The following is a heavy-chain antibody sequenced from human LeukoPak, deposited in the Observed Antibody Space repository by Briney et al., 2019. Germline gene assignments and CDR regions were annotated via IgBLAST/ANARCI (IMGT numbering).Heavy chain of an antibody. CDR2: ISASGSTI. Sequence: GGSLRLSCIASGFTFTHYAMTWVRQAPGKGLEWVSDISASGSTIHYADSVKGRFTISRDNSKNTLYLQVNSLRAEDTALYYCARRGDGGRSFDYWGQGTLVTVSS. V-gene: IGHV3-23*01. CDR3: ARRGDGGRSFDY. J-gene: IGHJ4*02. CDR1: GFTFTHYA. D-gene: IGHD4-23*01.